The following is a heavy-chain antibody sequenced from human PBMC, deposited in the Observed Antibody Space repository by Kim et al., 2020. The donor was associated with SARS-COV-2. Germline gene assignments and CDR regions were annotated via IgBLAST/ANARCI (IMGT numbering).Heavy chain of an antibody. J-gene: IGHJ6*02. Sequence: ASVKVSCKASGYTFTSYGISWVRQAPGQGLEWMGWISAYNGNTNYAQKLQGRVTMTTDTSTSTAYMELRSLRSDDTAVYYCATDIVVVPAALGHYGMDVWGQGTTVTVSS. D-gene: IGHD2-2*01. CDR2: ISAYNGNT. CDR1: GYTFTSYG. CDR3: ATDIVVVPAALGHYGMDV. V-gene: IGHV1-18*01.